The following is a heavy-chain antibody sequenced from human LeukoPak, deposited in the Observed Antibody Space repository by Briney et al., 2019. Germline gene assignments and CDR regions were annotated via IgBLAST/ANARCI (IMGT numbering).Heavy chain of an antibody. CDR3: AKYGGLYCGGDCYPLYYFDY. D-gene: IGHD2-21*02. J-gene: IGHJ4*02. CDR1: GFTFISYA. CDR2: ISGSGGST. V-gene: IGHV3-23*01. Sequence: GGSLRLSCAASGFTFISYAMSWVRQAPGKGLEWVSAISGSGGSTYYADSVKGRFTISRDNSKNTLYLQMNSLRAEDTAVYYCAKYGGLYCGGDCYPLYYFDYWGQGTLVTVSS.